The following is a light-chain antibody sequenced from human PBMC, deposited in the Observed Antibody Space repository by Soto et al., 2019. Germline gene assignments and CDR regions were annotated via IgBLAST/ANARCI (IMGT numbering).Light chain of an antibody. CDR3: QQYNNWPPWT. CDR1: QSVSSN. CDR2: DAP. J-gene: IGKJ1*01. Sequence: EIVMTQSPATLSVSPGERATLSCRASQSVSSNLAWYQQKPGQAPRLLINDAPTRAAGVPARFSGSGSGTEFTLTISSLQSEDFAVYYCQQYNNWPPWTFGQGTKVEIK. V-gene: IGKV3-15*01.